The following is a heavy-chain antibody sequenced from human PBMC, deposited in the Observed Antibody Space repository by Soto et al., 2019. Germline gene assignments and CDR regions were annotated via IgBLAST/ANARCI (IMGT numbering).Heavy chain of an antibody. CDR2: IYYRGNT. Sequence: SETLSLTCTVSGGSIGTYYWSWIRQPPGEGLEWIGYIYYRGNTDYNPSLKSRVTISLDTPKNQFSLKLSSVAAADTAVYYCARPPGYYDILTGYTTYSYDYWGQGILVTVSS. J-gene: IGHJ4*02. D-gene: IGHD3-9*01. CDR3: ARPPGYYDILTGYTTYSYDY. CDR1: GGSIGTYY. V-gene: IGHV4-59*08.